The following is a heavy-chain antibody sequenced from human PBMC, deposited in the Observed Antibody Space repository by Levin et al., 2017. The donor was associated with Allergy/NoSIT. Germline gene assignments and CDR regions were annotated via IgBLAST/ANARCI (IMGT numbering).Heavy chain of an antibody. D-gene: IGHD2-2*01. J-gene: IGHJ3*02. Sequence: ASVKVSCKTSGYTFTTYVITWVRQAPGQGLEWMGWISAYTGNTNYAQKLQGRVTMTTDTSTSTAYMELRSLRSDDTALYYCARICTITSCSIRSAFDIWGQGTMVTVSS. V-gene: IGHV1-18*01. CDR2: ISAYTGNT. CDR1: GYTFTTYV. CDR3: ARICTITSCSIRSAFDI.